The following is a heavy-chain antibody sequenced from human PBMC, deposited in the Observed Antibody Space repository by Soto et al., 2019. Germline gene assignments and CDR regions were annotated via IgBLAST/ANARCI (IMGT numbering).Heavy chain of an antibody. CDR3: ARMVGATLVDF. J-gene: IGHJ4*02. CDR2: IYHSGST. D-gene: IGHD1-26*01. Sequence: QVHLQESGPGLVRPSGTLSLTCAVSGASIISTTSHNWWSWVRQPPGKGLEWIGEIYHSGSTNYNPAPKSRVTMSVDKSTNQFSLRLTSVTAADTAVYYCARMVGATLVDFWGQGTLVTVSS. V-gene: IGHV4-4*02. CDR1: GASIISTTSHNW.